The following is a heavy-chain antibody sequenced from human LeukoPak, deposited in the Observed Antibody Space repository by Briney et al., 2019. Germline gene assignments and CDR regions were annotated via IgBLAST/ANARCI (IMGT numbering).Heavy chain of an antibody. Sequence: GGSLRLSCAASGFTFSSYWMHWVRQAPGKGLVWVSRINSDGSSTSYADSVKGRFTISRDNAKNTLYLQMNSLRAEDTAVYYCASEPFWAAAGHRGGQGTLVTVSS. D-gene: IGHD6-13*01. V-gene: IGHV3-74*01. J-gene: IGHJ4*02. CDR3: ASEPFWAAAGHR. CDR2: INSDGSST. CDR1: GFTFSSYW.